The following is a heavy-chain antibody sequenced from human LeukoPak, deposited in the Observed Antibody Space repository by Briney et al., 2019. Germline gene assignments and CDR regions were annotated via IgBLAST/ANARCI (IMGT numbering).Heavy chain of an antibody. V-gene: IGHV3-73*01. J-gene: IGHJ4*02. CDR3: SRHGGMGATDS. Sequence: GGSLRLSCAASGFTFTYSAIHWVRQASGRGLEWVGRIETKPNKYATAYAASVEGRFTISRDDSKNTAYLQMGSLKTEDTAVYYCSRHGGMGATDSWGQGTLVTVSS. CDR1: GFTFTYSA. D-gene: IGHD1-26*01. CDR2: IETKPNKYAT.